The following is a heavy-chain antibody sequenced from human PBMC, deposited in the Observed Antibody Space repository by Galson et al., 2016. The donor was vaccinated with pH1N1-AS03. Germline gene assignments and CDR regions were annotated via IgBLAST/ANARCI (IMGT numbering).Heavy chain of an antibody. D-gene: IGHD3-3*01. J-gene: IGHJ4*02. CDR1: GYSISSGYY. V-gene: IGHV4-38-2*02. CDR2: IYHSGST. Sequence: ETLSLTCAVSGYSISSGYYWGWIRQPPGKGLEWIGSIYHSGSTYYNPSLMSRVTISVDTSKNRFSLKVTSVTAADTAVYYCAREGKYFDFWSGYSDFDYWGQGTLVTVSS. CDR3: AREGKYFDFWSGYSDFDY.